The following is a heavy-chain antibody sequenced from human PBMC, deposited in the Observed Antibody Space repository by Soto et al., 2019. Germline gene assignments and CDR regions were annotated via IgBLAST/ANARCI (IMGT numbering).Heavy chain of an antibody. Sequence: GESLKISCKGSGYSFTNFWVGWVRQVPGKGLDWLGIIYPGDSDTRYNPSLRGQVTISTDNSINTAYLQWNSLKASDTAIYYCAKHISRDFDFWSGLYYYSAMDVWGQGTTGTVSS. CDR3: AKHISRDFDFWSGLYYYSAMDV. CDR1: GYSFTNFW. D-gene: IGHD3-3*01. CDR2: IYPGDSDT. J-gene: IGHJ6*02. V-gene: IGHV5-51*01.